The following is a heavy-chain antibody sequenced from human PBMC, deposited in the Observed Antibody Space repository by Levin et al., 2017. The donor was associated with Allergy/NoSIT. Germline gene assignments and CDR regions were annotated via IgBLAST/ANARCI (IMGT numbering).Heavy chain of an antibody. CDR1: GFSFSSFA. Sequence: GASVKVSCAASGFSFSSFAMSWVRQTPGKGLEWASMISASGISTYHADSVKGRFTISRDNSRNTLYLQMDSLRDDDTAVYYCARKRDAYEYYFDYWGQGTPVTVSS. J-gene: IGHJ4*02. CDR3: ARKRDAYEYYFDY. CDR2: ISASGIST. V-gene: IGHV3-23*01. D-gene: IGHD3-22*01.